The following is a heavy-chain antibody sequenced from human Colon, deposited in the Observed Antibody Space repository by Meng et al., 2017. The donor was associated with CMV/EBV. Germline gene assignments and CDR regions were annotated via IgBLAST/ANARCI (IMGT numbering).Heavy chain of an antibody. Sequence: GGSLRLSCAVSGFTVTSTLMSWVRQAPGKRPEWVAVVYAGGKTFYADSVEGRFTISRDNSDNTLYLQMNSLLTEDSGVYYCARGEDGSTSARRTLRYWGQGTLVTVSS. D-gene: IGHD2-2*01. J-gene: IGHJ4*02. CDR2: VYAGGKT. V-gene: IGHV3-66*02. CDR3: ARGEDGSTSARRTLRY. CDR1: GFTVTSTL.